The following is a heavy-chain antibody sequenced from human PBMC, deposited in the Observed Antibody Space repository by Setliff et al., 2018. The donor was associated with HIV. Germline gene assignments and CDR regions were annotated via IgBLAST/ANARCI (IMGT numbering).Heavy chain of an antibody. CDR2: ISGYNGNT. CDR3: ALANIVSTARWNH. Sequence: ASVRVSCKASGYTLTTYGISWVRQAPGQGLEWMGWISGYNGNTNYAQKLQGRVTMTTDTSTSTAYMELRSLRSDDTAVYYCALANIVSTARWNHWGRGTLVTVSS. J-gene: IGHJ4*02. CDR1: GYTLTTYG. D-gene: IGHD1-1*01. V-gene: IGHV1-18*01.